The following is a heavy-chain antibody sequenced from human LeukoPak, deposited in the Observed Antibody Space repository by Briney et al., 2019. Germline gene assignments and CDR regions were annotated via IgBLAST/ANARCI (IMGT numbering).Heavy chain of an antibody. CDR3: ARDGMVRGVIVY. D-gene: IGHD3-10*01. Sequence: GGSLRLSCAASGFTLSSYSMNWVRQAPGKGLEWVSSISSSSSYIYYADSVKGRFTISRDNAKNSLYLQMNSLRAEDTAVYYCARDGMVRGVIVYWGQGTLVTVSS. V-gene: IGHV3-21*01. CDR1: GFTLSSYS. J-gene: IGHJ4*02. CDR2: ISSSSSYI.